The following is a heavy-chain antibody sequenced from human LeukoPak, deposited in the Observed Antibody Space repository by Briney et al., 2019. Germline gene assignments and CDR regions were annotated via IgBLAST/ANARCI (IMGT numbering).Heavy chain of an antibody. V-gene: IGHV4-34*01. CDR3: ARAGLLSKWLQVPDYFDY. CDR2: INHSGST. CDR1: GGSFSGYY. D-gene: IGHD5-12*01. J-gene: IGHJ4*02. Sequence: PSETLSLTCAVYGGSFSGYYWSWIRQPPGKGLEWIGEINHSGSTNYNPSLKSRVTISVDTSKNQFSLKLSSVTAADTAVYYCARAGLLSKWLQVPDYFDYWGQGTLVTVSS.